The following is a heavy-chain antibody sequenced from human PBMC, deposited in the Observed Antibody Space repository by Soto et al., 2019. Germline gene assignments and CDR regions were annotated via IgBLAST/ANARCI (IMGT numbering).Heavy chain of an antibody. CDR2: ISSSSSYI. J-gene: IGHJ4*02. D-gene: IGHD1-26*01. CDR3: ARDWGGSYLYSFDY. Sequence: EVQLVESGGGLVKPGGSLRLSCAASGFTFSSYSMNWVRQAPGKGLEWVSSISSSSSYIYYADSVKGRFTISRDNAKNSLSLQMNSLRAEDTAVYYCARDWGGSYLYSFDYWGQGTLVTVSS. V-gene: IGHV3-21*01. CDR1: GFTFSSYS.